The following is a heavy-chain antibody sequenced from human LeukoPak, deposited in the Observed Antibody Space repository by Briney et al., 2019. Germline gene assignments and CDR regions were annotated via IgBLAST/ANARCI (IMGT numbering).Heavy chain of an antibody. J-gene: IGHJ5*02. CDR3: ARGKAVAGRPQTWFDP. Sequence: GASVKVSCKASGGTFGRNAISWVRQVPRQGLEWMGGIIPLFGTSNYAQKFQGRLTITADKSTSTVYMELSNLRSEDTAVYYCARGKAVAGRPQTWFDPWGQGTPVTVSS. CDR2: IIPLFGTS. D-gene: IGHD6-19*01. CDR1: GGTFGRNA. V-gene: IGHV1-69*06.